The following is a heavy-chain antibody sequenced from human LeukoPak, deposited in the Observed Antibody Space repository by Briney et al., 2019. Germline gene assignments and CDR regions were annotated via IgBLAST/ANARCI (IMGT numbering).Heavy chain of an antibody. Sequence: PSETLSLTCTVSGGSISSSSYYWGWIRQPPGKGLEWIGSIYYSGSTYYNPSLKSRVTISVDTSKNQFSLKLSSVTAADTAVYYCARRGLGYCSSTSCHLDYWGQGTLVTVSS. D-gene: IGHD2-2*01. J-gene: IGHJ4*02. CDR1: GGSISSSSYY. CDR2: IYYSGST. CDR3: ARRGLGYCSSTSCHLDY. V-gene: IGHV4-39*01.